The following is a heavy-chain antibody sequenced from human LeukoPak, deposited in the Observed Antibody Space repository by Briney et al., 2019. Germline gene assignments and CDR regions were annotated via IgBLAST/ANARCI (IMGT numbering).Heavy chain of an antibody. V-gene: IGHV4-59*01. Sequence: SETLSLTCTVSGGSITSYYWSWIRQPPGKGLEWIGYIYYSGSTNYNPSLKSRVTISVDTSKTQFSLRLSSVTAADTAVYYCARGSGWYYYWGQGTLVTVSS. CDR3: ARGSGWYYY. D-gene: IGHD6-19*01. CDR1: GGSITSYY. CDR2: IYYSGST. J-gene: IGHJ4*02.